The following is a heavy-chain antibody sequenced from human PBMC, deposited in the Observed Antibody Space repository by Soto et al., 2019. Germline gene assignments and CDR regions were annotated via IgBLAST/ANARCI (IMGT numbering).Heavy chain of an antibody. D-gene: IGHD3-22*01. CDR1: SGSMSSRDHY. Sequence: QVQLQGSGPGLVKPSQTLSLTCTVSSGSMSSRDHYWSWIRQSPGRGLEWIGHFYHSGSTYYNPSLKSRTSISNDLSKNQFFLNLSSVTAADTAVYFCARIYWLRDSSGYHHPFDYWGQGTLVTVSS. CDR3: ARIYWLRDSSGYHHPFDY. V-gene: IGHV4-30-4*01. J-gene: IGHJ4*02. CDR2: FYHSGST.